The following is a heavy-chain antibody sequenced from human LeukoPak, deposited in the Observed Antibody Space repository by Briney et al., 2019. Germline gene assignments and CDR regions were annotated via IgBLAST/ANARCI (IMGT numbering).Heavy chain of an antibody. D-gene: IGHD1-14*01. V-gene: IGHV3-30*18. CDR2: ISYDGSNK. CDR1: GFTFSSYG. CDR3: AKDAFPHRDGAGSTPIDY. J-gene: IGHJ4*02. Sequence: PGGSLRLSCAASGFTFSSYGMHWVRQAPGKGLEWVAVISYDGSNKYYADSVKGRFTISRDNSKNTLYLQMNSLRAEDTGVYYCAKDAFPHRDGAGSTPIDYWGQGTLVTVSS.